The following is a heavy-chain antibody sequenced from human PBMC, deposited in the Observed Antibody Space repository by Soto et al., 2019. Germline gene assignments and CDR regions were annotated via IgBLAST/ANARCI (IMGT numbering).Heavy chain of an antibody. J-gene: IGHJ5*02. D-gene: IGHD3-10*01. CDR2: ICHSGNT. CDR3: ARVWFGESSWFDP. V-gene: IGHV4-30-2*01. CDR1: GGSITIGGYC. Sequence: QLQLQESGSGLVKPSQTLSLTCTVSGGSITIGGYCWSWIRQPPGQGLEWIGYICHSGNTYYNPSLKSRVTTSLDRSKNQFSLKLSSVTAADTAVYYCARVWFGESSWFDPWGQGTLVTVSS.